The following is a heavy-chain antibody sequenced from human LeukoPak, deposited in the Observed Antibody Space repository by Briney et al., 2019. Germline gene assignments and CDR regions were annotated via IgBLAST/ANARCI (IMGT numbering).Heavy chain of an antibody. J-gene: IGHJ4*02. Sequence: ASVKVSCKASGGTFSSYAISWVRQAPGQGLEWMGRIIPILGIANYAQKFQGRVTITADKSTSTAYMELSSLRSEDTAVYYCARGVITGNFDYWGQGTLVTVSS. V-gene: IGHV1-69*04. CDR1: GGTFSSYA. D-gene: IGHD1-14*01. CDR2: IIPILGIA. CDR3: ARGVITGNFDY.